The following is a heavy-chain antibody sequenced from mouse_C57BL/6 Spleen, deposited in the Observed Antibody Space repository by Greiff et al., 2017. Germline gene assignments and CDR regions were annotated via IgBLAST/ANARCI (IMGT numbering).Heavy chain of an antibody. CDR1: GYTFTSYW. Sequence: QVQLQQPGAELVRPGTSVKLSCKASGYTFTSYWMHWVKQRPGQGLEWIGVIDPSDSYTNYNQKFKGKATLTVDTSSSTAYMQLSSLTSEDSAVYYCARGGDSNYGYDYAMDYWGQGTSVTVSS. CDR3: ARGGDSNYGYDYAMDY. CDR2: IDPSDSYT. J-gene: IGHJ4*01. D-gene: IGHD2-5*01. V-gene: IGHV1-59*01.